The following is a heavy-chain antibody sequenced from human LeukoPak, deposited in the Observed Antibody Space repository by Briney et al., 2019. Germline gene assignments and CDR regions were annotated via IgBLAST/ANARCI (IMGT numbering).Heavy chain of an antibody. Sequence: SETLSLTCAVYGGSFRGYYWSWIRQPPGKGLEWIGEINHSGSTNYNPSLKSRVTISVDTSKNQFSLKLSSVTAADTAVYYCARGQGDGSGSHPFDCWGQGTLVTVSS. D-gene: IGHD3-10*01. CDR1: GGSFRGYY. CDR2: INHSGST. J-gene: IGHJ4*02. V-gene: IGHV4-34*01. CDR3: ARGQGDGSGSHPFDC.